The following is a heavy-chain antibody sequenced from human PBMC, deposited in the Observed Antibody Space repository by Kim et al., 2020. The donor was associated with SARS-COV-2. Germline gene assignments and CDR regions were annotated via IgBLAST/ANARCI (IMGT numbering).Heavy chain of an antibody. CDR2: IYPGDSDT. J-gene: IGHJ6*02. CDR3: ARRGSPVTGTTVGYYGMDV. Sequence: GESLKISCKGSGYSFTSYWIGWVRQMPGKGLEWMGIIYPGDSDTRYSPSFQGQVTISADKSISTAYLQWSSLKASDTAMYYCARRGSPVTGTTVGYYGMDVWGQGTTVTVSS. CDR1: GYSFTSYW. V-gene: IGHV5-51*01. D-gene: IGHD1-7*01.